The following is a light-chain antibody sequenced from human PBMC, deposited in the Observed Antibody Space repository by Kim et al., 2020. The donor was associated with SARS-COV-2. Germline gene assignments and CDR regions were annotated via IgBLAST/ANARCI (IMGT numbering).Light chain of an antibody. CDR1: QSLLDSSNNKNY. Sequence: ATINCKSSQSLLDSSNNKNYLAWYQQKPGQPPKLLIYWASTRESGVPDRFSGSGSGTDFTLTISSLQAEDVAVYYCQQYYSTLITFGQGTRLEIK. CDR2: WAS. J-gene: IGKJ5*01. CDR3: QQYYSTLIT. V-gene: IGKV4-1*01.